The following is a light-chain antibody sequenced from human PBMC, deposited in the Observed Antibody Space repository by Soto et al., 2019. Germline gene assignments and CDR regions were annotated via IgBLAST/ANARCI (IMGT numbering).Light chain of an antibody. V-gene: IGLV2-8*01. CDR1: SSDVGGYDF. J-gene: IGLJ2*01. Sequence: QSALTQPPSASGSPGQSVTISCTGTSSDVGGYDFVSWYQQHPGKAPKLVIYEVTRRPSGVPDRFSGSKSGNTASLTVSGLQAEDEPVYYCSSYAGSTIFGGGTKVTVL. CDR3: SSYAGSTI. CDR2: EVT.